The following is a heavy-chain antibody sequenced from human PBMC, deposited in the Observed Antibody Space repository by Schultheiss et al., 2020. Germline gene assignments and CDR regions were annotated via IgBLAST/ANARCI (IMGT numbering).Heavy chain of an antibody. J-gene: IGHJ4*02. CDR2: INSDGSST. CDR3: ARESQYTAAVDY. Sequence: GGSLRLSCAASGFTFSSYWMHWVRQAPGKGLVWVSRINSDGSSTSYADSVKGRFTISRDNAKNTLYLQMNSLRAEDTAVYYCARESQYTAAVDYWGQGTLVNVSS. V-gene: IGHV3-74*01. D-gene: IGHD6-13*01. CDR1: GFTFSSYW.